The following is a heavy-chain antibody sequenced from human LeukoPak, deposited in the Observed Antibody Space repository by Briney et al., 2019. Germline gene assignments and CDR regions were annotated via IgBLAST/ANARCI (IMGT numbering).Heavy chain of an antibody. Sequence: ASVTVSCKASGYTFTSYAMHWVRQAPGQRLEWMGWINAGNGNTKYSQKFQGRVTITRDTSASTAYMELSSLRSEDTAVYYCARGGAAAAGVDYWGQGTLVTVSS. CDR2: INAGNGNT. D-gene: IGHD6-13*01. V-gene: IGHV1-3*01. J-gene: IGHJ4*02. CDR3: ARGGAAAAGVDY. CDR1: GYTFTSYA.